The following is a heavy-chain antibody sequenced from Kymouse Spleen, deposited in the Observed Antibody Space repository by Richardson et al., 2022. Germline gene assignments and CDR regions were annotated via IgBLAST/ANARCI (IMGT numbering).Heavy chain of an antibody. V-gene: IGHV4-34*01. CDR2: INHSGST. J-gene: IGHJ4*02. D-gene: IGHD3-10*01. CDR3: AREALWFGELTIDY. Sequence: QVQLQQWGAGLLKPSETLSLTCAVYGGSFSGYYWSWIRQPPGKGLEWIGEINHSGSTNYNPSLKSRVTISVDTSKNQFSLKLSSVTAADTAVYYCAREALWFGELTIDYWGQGTLVTVSS. CDR1: GGSFSGYY.